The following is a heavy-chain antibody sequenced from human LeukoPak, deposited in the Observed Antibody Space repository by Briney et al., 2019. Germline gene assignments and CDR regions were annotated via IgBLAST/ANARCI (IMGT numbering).Heavy chain of an antibody. Sequence: GGSLRLSCAASGFTFSSYSMNWVRQAPGKGLEWVSSISSSSSYIYYADSVKGRFTISRDNAKNSLYMQMNSLRAEDTAVYYCARDRVDYDFWSGYTAYVAFDIWGQGTMVTVSS. CDR2: ISSSSSYI. CDR3: ARDRVDYDFWSGYTAYVAFDI. J-gene: IGHJ3*02. D-gene: IGHD3-3*01. CDR1: GFTFSSYS. V-gene: IGHV3-21*01.